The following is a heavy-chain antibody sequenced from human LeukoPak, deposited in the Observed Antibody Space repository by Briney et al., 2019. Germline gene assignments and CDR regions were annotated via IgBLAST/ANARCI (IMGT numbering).Heavy chain of an antibody. CDR3: ARGIVVVPAAKVGNAFDI. CDR1: GFTVSSDY. D-gene: IGHD2-2*01. Sequence: PGGSLRLSCAVSGFTVSSDYMGWVRQAPGKGLEWVSSISSSSSYIYYADSVKGRFTISRDNAKNSLYLQMNSLRAEDTAVYYCARGIVVVPAAKVGNAFDIWGQGTMVTVSS. CDR2: ISSSSSYI. V-gene: IGHV3-21*01. J-gene: IGHJ3*02.